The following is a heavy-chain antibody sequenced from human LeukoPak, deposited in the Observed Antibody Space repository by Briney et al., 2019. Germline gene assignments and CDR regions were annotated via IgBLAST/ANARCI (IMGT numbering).Heavy chain of an antibody. Sequence: GGSLRLSCAASGXTFSNYGMHWVRQAPGKGLEWVAVISYDGSNEYYADSVKGRFAISRDTSKNTLYLQMNGLRAEDTALYYCARKFLTGRLIDYWGQGTLVTVSS. CDR1: GXTFSNYG. D-gene: IGHD7-27*01. J-gene: IGHJ4*02. CDR2: ISYDGSNE. V-gene: IGHV3-30*03. CDR3: ARKFLTGRLIDY.